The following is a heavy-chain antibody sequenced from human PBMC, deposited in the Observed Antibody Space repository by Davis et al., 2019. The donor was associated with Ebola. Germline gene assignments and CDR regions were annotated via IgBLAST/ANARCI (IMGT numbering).Heavy chain of an antibody. V-gene: IGHV4-61*05. D-gene: IGHD1-26*01. CDR3: ARGRWEVRFEY. Sequence: SETLSLTCTVSGGSISSSSYYWGWIRQPPGKGLEWTGYIYYSGSTNYNPSLKSRVTISVDTSKNQFSLKLSSVTAADTAVYYCARGRWEVRFEYWGQGTLVTVSS. J-gene: IGHJ4*02. CDR2: IYYSGST. CDR1: GGSISSSSYY.